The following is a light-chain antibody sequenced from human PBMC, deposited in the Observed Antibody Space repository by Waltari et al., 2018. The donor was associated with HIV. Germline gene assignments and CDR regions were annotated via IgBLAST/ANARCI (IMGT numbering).Light chain of an antibody. V-gene: IGLV3-25*03. Sequence: SYDLTQTPSVSVSPGQTARLTCSRGALPKKYSSWYRQKAGQAPILLIYKDIERPSGIPERISGSGSGTGVTLTITDVQAEDEGDYFCQSTDHDGTWVFGGGTKLTVL. CDR2: KDI. CDR3: QSTDHDGTWV. CDR1: ALPKKY. J-gene: IGLJ3*02.